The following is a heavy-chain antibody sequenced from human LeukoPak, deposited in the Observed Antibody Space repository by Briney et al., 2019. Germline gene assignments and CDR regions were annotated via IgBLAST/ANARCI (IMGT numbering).Heavy chain of an antibody. V-gene: IGHV3-11*01. Sequence: PGGSLGLSCAASGFTFSDYYMSWIRQAPGKGLEWVSYISSSGSTTYYADSVKGRFTISRDNSKNTLYLQMNSLRAEDTAVYYCANPQAGPRDYWGQGTLVTVSS. CDR1: GFTFSDYY. J-gene: IGHJ4*02. CDR2: ISSSGSTT. D-gene: IGHD6-13*01. CDR3: ANPQAGPRDY.